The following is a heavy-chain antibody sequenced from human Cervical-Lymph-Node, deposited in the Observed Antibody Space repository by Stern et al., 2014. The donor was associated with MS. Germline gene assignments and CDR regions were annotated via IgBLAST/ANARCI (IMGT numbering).Heavy chain of an antibody. CDR1: GFSLSNARMG. CDR2: LFSNGEK. CDR3: ARILYDGAYRGDY. V-gene: IGHV2-26*01. Sequence: QVTLRESGPVLVKPTETLMLTCTVSGFSLSNARMGVSWIRQPPGTALEWLAPLFSNGEKSYSTSLKSRLTISKDTAKSQVVLTMTNMDPVDTATYFCARILYDGAYRGDYWGQGTLVTVSS. J-gene: IGHJ4*02. D-gene: IGHD3-10*01.